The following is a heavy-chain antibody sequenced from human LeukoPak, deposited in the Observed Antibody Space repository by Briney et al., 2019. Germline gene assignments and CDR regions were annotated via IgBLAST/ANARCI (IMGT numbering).Heavy chain of an antibody. CDR2: IYYSGST. CDR1: GGSISSYY. V-gene: IGHV4-59*01. D-gene: IGHD5-12*01. Sequence: SETLSLTCTVSGGSISSYYWSWIRQPPGKGLEWIGYIYYSGSTNYNPSLKSRVTISVDTSKNQFSLKLSSVTAADTAVYYCAKESGYDYPIDYWGQGTLVTVSS. CDR3: AKESGYDYPIDY. J-gene: IGHJ4*02.